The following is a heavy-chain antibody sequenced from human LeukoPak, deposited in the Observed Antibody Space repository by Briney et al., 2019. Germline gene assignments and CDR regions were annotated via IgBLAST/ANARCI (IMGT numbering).Heavy chain of an antibody. CDR2: ISYDGRNE. J-gene: IGHJ4*02. V-gene: IGHV3-30*04. D-gene: IGHD3-10*01. CDR1: GFTFSSYA. CDR3: ARGGDYGSGSFRWRHFDS. Sequence: GGSLRLSCAASGFTFSSYAMHWVRQAPGKGLEWVAVISYDGRNENYADSVKGRFTISRDNPKNTLYLQMNSLRTEDTAVYYCARGGDYGSGSFRWRHFDSWGPGILVTVSS.